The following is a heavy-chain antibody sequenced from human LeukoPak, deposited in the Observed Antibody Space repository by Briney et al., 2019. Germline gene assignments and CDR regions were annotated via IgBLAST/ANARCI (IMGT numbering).Heavy chain of an antibody. D-gene: IGHD3-22*01. V-gene: IGHV3-23*01. J-gene: IGHJ4*02. CDR2: ISGSGGST. CDR3: AKDHLYYYDSSGIADY. Sequence: SGGSLRLSCAASGFTFSSYAMSWVRQAPGKGLEWVSAISGSGGSTYYADSVKGRFTISRDNSKNTLYLQMNSLRAEDTAVYYCAKDHLYYYDSSGIADYWGQGTLVTVSS. CDR1: GFTFSSYA.